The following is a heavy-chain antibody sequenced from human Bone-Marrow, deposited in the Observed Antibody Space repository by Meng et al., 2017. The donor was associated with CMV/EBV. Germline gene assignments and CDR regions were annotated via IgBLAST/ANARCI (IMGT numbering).Heavy chain of an antibody. D-gene: IGHD1-26*01. CDR1: GYSFTSYW. V-gene: IGHV5-51*01. Sequence: GGSLRLSCKGSGYSFTSYWIGWVRQMPGKGLEWMGIIYPGDSDTRYSPSFQGQVTISADKSISTAYLQWSSLKASDTAMYYCARGPRIDNVTPPPLYYYYGMDVWGQGTTVTVAS. CDR2: IYPGDSDT. J-gene: IGHJ6*02. CDR3: ARGPRIDNVTPPPLYYYYGMDV.